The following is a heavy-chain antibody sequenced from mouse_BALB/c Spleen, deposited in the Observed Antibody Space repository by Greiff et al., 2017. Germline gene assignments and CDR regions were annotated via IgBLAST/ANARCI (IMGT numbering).Heavy chain of an antibody. CDR2: ISYDGSN. D-gene: IGHD1-1*01. J-gene: IGHJ1*01. CDR3: AREDYGSSSWYFDV. Sequence: ESGPGLVKPSQSLSLTCSVTGYSITSGYYWNWIRQFPGNKLEWMGYISYDGSNNYNPSLKNRISITRDTSKNQFFLKLNSVTTEDTATYYCAREDYGSSSWYFDVWGAGTTVTVSS. CDR1: GYSITSGYY. V-gene: IGHV3-6*02.